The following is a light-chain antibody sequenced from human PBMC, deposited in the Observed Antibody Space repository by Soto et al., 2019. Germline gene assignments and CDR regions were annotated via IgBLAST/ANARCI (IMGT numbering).Light chain of an antibody. CDR1: SSNIGNNY. CDR3: ATWDSSLSAVV. J-gene: IGLJ2*01. Sequence: QSVLTQPPSVSATPGQKVTISCSGSSSNIGNNYVSWYQQFPGVAPKLLIYDNYWRPSGIPDRFSASKSGTSATLGITGLQTGDEADYYCATWDSSLSAVVVGGGTKLTVL. CDR2: DNY. V-gene: IGLV1-51*01.